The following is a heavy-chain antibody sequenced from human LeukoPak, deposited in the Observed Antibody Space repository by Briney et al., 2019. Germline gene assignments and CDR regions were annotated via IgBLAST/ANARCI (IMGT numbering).Heavy chain of an antibody. D-gene: IGHD6-19*01. CDR1: GFTFKRYH. CDR3: AKDPSGEQWLGGDY. CDR2: IDGGGTNT. Sequence: GGSLRLSCAASGFTFKRYHMSWVRQAPGKGLDWVSSIDGGGTNTYYADSVKGRFTISRDNSKNTLYLQMNSLRAEDAAVYYCAKDPSGEQWLGGDYWGQGTLVTVFS. J-gene: IGHJ4*02. V-gene: IGHV3-23*01.